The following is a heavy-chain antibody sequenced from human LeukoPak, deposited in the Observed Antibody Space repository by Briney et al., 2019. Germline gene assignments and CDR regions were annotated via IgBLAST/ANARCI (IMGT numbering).Heavy chain of an antibody. CDR2: INPNSGGT. J-gene: IGHJ5*02. Sequence: ASVKVSCKASRYTFTGYYMHWVRQAPGQGLEWMGWINPNSGGTNYAQKFQGRVTMTRDTSISTAHMELSRLRSDDTAVYYCARAGRGSGSYYNAQAALNWFDPWGQGTLVTVSS. D-gene: IGHD3-10*01. CDR3: ARAGRGSGSYYNAQAALNWFDP. V-gene: IGHV1-2*02. CDR1: RYTFTGYY.